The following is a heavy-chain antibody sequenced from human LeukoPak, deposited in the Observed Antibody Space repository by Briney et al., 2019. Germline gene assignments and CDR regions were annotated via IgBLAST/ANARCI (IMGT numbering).Heavy chain of an antibody. J-gene: IGHJ4*02. CDR1: GGSISSGDYY. D-gene: IGHD3-3*01. CDR2: IYYSGST. Sequence: PSETLSLTCTVSGGSISSGDYYWSWIRQPPGKGLEWIGYIYYSGSTYYNPSLKSRVTISVDTSKNQFSLKLSSVTAADTAVYYCARADDFWSGYYDYWGQGTLVTVSS. CDR3: ARADDFWSGYYDY. V-gene: IGHV4-30-4*02.